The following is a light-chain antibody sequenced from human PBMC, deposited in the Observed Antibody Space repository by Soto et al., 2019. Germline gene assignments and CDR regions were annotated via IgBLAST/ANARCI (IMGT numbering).Light chain of an antibody. Sequence: QSALTQPPSASGSPGQSVTISCTGNSNDVGHSSFISWYQQHPGKGPKLIIYEVSKRPSGVPDRFSGSKSGNTASLSVSGLQDEDEADYFCNAQADNGMHVFGTGTKLTVL. CDR3: NAQADNGMHV. V-gene: IGLV2-8*01. J-gene: IGLJ1*01. CDR1: SNDVGHSSF. CDR2: EVS.